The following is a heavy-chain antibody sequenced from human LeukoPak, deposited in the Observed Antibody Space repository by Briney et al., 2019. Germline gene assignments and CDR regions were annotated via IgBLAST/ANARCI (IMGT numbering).Heavy chain of an antibody. V-gene: IGHV3-23*01. CDR2: ISGTGGST. CDR3: AKTPMVRGVIDY. J-gene: IGHJ4*02. Sequence: GGSLRLSCAASEFTFSRYAMSWVRQAPGKGLEWVSTISGTGGSTYYADSVKGRFTISRDNSKNTMYLQMNSLRAEDTAVYYCAKTPMVRGVIDYWGQGTLVTVSS. CDR1: EFTFSRYA. D-gene: IGHD3-10*01.